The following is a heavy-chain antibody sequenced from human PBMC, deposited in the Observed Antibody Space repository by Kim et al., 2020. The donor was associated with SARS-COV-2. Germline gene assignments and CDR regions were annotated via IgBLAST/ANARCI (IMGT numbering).Heavy chain of an antibody. D-gene: IGHD1-1*01. V-gene: IGHV3-23*01. CDR3: AKGWNKIDK. CDR2: GAAT. Sequence: GAATNDADFVQGRFTISRDNSKNTLYLQMNGVRAADAAVYYCAKGWNKIDKWGQGTLVTVSS. J-gene: IGHJ4*02.